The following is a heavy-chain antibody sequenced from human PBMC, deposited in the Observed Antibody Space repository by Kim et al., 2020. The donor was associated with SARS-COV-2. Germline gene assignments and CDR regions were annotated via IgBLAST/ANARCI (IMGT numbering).Heavy chain of an antibody. CDR1: GYTFTSYA. CDR2: INAGNGNT. Sequence: ASVKVSCKASGYTFTSYAMHWVRQAPGQRLEWMGWINAGNGNTKYSQKFQGRVTITRDTSASTAYMELSSLRSEDTAVYYCARGRAQFLGRSTVYYFDYWGQGTLVTVSS. V-gene: IGHV1-3*01. J-gene: IGHJ4*02. CDR3: ARGRAQFLGRSTVYYFDY.